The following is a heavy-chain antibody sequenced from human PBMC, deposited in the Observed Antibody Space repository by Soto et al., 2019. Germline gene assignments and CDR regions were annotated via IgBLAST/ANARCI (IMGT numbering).Heavy chain of an antibody. Sequence: EVQLLESGGGLVQPGGSLRLSCAASGFTFSSYAMSWVRQAPGKGREWVSAISGSGGSTYYADSVKGRFTISRDNSKNTLYLQMNSLRAEDTAVYYGAKARRGDFWSGYYFDYWGQGTLVTVSS. CDR3: AKARRGDFWSGYYFDY. CDR1: GFTFSSYA. J-gene: IGHJ4*02. V-gene: IGHV3-23*01. D-gene: IGHD3-3*01. CDR2: ISGSGGST.